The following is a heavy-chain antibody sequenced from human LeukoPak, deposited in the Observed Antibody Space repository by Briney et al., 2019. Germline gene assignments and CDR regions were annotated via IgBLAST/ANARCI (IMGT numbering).Heavy chain of an antibody. V-gene: IGHV4-34*01. D-gene: IGHD3-9*01. J-gene: IGHJ2*01. CDR2: TNHSGST. CDR3: ARGGPDGYYDILTGYPDWYFDL. Sequence: PSETLSLTCAVYGGSFSGYYWSWIRQPPGKGLEWIGETNHSGSTNYNPSLKSRVTISVDTSKNQFSLKLSSVTAADTAVYYCARGGPDGYYDILTGYPDWYFDLWGRGTLVTVSS. CDR1: GGSFSGYY.